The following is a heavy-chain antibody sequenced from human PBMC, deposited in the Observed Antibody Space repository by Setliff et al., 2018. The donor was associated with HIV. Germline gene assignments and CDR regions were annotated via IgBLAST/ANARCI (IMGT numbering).Heavy chain of an antibody. D-gene: IGHD3-22*01. CDR2: IHYSGTS. J-gene: IGHJ3*02. CDR3: ARSRIRGYYDTSPAMAFDI. CDR1: GDLINNHN. Sequence: SETLSLTCTVTGDLINNHNWNWIRQSPEKGLEWLGNIHYSGTSNYNSSLKSRIVISLDTSKKQFSLHFYSVTAADTAVYYCARSRIRGYYDTSPAMAFDIWGQGTMVTVSS. V-gene: IGHV4-59*08.